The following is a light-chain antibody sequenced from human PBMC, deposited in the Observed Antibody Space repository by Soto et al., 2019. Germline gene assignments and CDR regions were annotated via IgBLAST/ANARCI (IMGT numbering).Light chain of an antibody. CDR1: QSVSSN. V-gene: IGKV3-15*01. Sequence: IVETQPPATLSVSPGEGATLSCRASQSVSSNLAWYQQKPRQAPRLLIYGASTRATAIPARFSGSGSGTEFTLTICSLQSEDFAVYYCEQYNNWPHAFGGGTEVDIK. J-gene: IGKJ4*01. CDR2: GAS. CDR3: EQYNNWPHA.